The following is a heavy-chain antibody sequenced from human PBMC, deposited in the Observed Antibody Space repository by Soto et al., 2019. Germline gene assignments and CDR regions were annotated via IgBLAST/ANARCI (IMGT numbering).Heavy chain of an antibody. J-gene: IGHJ4*02. CDR1: GSTFTSSV. Sequence: VGSLRLSCAASGSTFTSSVMAWVRRPPGRGLEWISSLGLIPRHTFYADSVKGRFTISRDNSRTTLYLQMTGLTFDDTAVYYCAAYADGPYRPPYDYWGQGTQVTVS. CDR3: AAYADGPYRPPYDY. CDR2: LGLIPRHT. V-gene: IGHV3-23*01. D-gene: IGHD3-16*02.